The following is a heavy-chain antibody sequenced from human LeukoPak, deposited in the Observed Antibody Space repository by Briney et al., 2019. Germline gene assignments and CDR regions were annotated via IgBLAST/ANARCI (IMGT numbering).Heavy chain of an antibody. V-gene: IGHV3-48*02. CDR2: ISSGSGTI. CDR1: GFTFSSYG. CDR3: ARDGSSDY. Sequence: GGSLRLSCAASGFTFSSYGMNWVRQAPGKGLEWVSYISSGSGTIYYADSVKGRFTISRDNAKNSLYLQMNSLRDDDTAVYYCARDGSSDYWGQGTLVTVSS. J-gene: IGHJ4*02.